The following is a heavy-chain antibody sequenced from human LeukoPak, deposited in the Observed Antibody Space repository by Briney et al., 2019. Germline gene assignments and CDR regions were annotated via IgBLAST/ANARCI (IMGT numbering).Heavy chain of an antibody. CDR2: MNPNSGNT. V-gene: IGHV1-8*01. CDR1: GYTFTSYD. J-gene: IGHJ4*02. D-gene: IGHD7-27*01. Sequence: ASVKVSCKASGYTFTSYDISWVRQATGKGLEWMGWMNPNSGNTGYAQKFQGRVTMTRNTSISTAYMELSSLRSEDTAVYYCARVGQLGWGSFDYWGQGTPVTVSS. CDR3: ARVGQLGWGSFDY.